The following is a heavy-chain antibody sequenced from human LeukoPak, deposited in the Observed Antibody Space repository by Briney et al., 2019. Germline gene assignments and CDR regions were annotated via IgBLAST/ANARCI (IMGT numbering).Heavy chain of an antibody. Sequence: GGSLRLSCSASGFTFSSYAMHWVRQPPGKGLEWLSRLNDDGSGTSYADSVKGRFTISRDNAKNTLYLQMNSLRAEDTAVYYCVGARSSTWFDPWGQGALVTVSS. D-gene: IGHD3-16*01. V-gene: IGHV3-74*01. CDR1: GFTFSSYA. CDR3: VGARSSTWFDP. J-gene: IGHJ5*02. CDR2: LNDDGSGT.